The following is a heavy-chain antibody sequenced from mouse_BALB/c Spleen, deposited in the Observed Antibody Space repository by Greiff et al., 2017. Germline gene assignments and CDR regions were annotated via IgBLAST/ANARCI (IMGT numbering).Heavy chain of an antibody. CDR3: ARNGNSYAMDY. Sequence: DVKLVESGGGLVQPGGSRKLSCAASGFTFSSFGMHWVRQAPEKGLEWVAYISSGSSTIYYADTVKGRFTISRDNPKNTLFLQMTSLRSEDTAMYYSARNGNSYAMDYWGQGTSVTVSS. J-gene: IGHJ4*01. CDR2: ISSGSSTI. V-gene: IGHV5-17*02. D-gene: IGHD2-1*01. CDR1: GFTFSSFG.